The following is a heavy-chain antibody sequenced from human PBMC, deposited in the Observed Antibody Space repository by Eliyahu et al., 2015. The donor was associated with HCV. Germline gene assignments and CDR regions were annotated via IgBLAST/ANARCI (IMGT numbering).Heavy chain of an antibody. CDR2: IKSKTDGGTT. CDR1: GXTFSKAW. CDR3: TTGAPGGFDYYLDV. D-gene: IGHD3-10*01. Sequence: EVQLVESGGGLVKPGGSLRLSWSASGXTFSKAWXXWGRHDAGKGRXGIGRIKSKTDGGTTDYAAPVKGRFTISRDDSKSTLYLQMNSLKTEDTAVYYCTTGAPGGFDYYLDVWGQGTTVTVSS. V-gene: IGHV3-15*01. J-gene: IGHJ6*03.